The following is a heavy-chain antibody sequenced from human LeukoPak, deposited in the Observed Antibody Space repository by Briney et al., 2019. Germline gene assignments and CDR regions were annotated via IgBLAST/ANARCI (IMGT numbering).Heavy chain of an antibody. CDR3: ARVRDGYGSLDAFDI. J-gene: IGHJ3*02. Sequence: ASVKVSCKASGGTFSSYAISWVRQAPGQELEWMGGIIPIFGTANYAQKFQGRVTITADESTSTAYMELSSLRSEDTAVYYCARVRDGYGSLDAFDIWGQGTMVTVSS. D-gene: IGHD5-24*01. CDR2: IIPIFGTA. CDR1: GGTFSSYA. V-gene: IGHV1-69*13.